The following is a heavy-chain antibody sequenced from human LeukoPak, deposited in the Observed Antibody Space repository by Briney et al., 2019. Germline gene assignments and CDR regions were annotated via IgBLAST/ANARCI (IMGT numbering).Heavy chain of an antibody. Sequence: PGGSLRLSCAASGFTFSSYGMHWVRQAPGKGLEWVAVISYDGSNKYYADSVKGRFTISRDNSKNTLYLQMNSLRAEDTAVYYCATSIAVAGPLDHWGQGTLVTVSS. CDR2: ISYDGSNK. V-gene: IGHV3-30*03. J-gene: IGHJ4*02. D-gene: IGHD6-19*01. CDR3: ATSIAVAGPLDH. CDR1: GFTFSSYG.